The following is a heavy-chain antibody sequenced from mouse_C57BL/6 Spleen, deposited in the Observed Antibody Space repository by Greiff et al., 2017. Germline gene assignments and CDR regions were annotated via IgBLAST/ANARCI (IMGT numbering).Heavy chain of an antibody. CDR2: IDPENGDT. V-gene: IGHV14-4*01. CDR3: TTGLPPSDY. CDR1: GFNIKDDY. D-gene: IGHD2-10*01. Sequence: VQLQQSGAELVRPGASVKLSCTASGFNIKDDYMHWVKQRPEQGLQWIGWIDPENGDTEYASKFQGKATITADTSSNTAYLELSSLTSEDTAVYYCTTGLPPSDYWGQGTTLTVSS. J-gene: IGHJ2*01.